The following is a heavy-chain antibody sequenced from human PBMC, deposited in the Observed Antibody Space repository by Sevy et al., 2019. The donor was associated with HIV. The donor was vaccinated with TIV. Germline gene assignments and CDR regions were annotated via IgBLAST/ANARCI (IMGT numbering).Heavy chain of an antibody. V-gene: IGHV3-7*01. J-gene: IGHJ6*03. CDR3: ARDLRYSNSSGGGYYYYMDV. Sequence: GGSLRLSCAASGFTFSSYWMSWVRQAPGKGLEWVANIKQDGSEKYYVDSVKGRFTISRDNAKNSLYLQMNSLRAEDTAVYYGARDLRYSNSSGGGYYYYMDVWGKGTTVTVSS. CDR1: GFTFSSYW. CDR2: IKQDGSEK. D-gene: IGHD6-6*01.